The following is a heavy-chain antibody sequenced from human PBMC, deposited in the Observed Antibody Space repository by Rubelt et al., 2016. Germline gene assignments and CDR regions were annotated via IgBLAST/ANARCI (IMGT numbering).Heavy chain of an antibody. Sequence: QVQLQQGGAGLLKPSETLSLTCAVYGGSFSGYYWSWIRQPPGKGLEWIGEINLGGSSNYNTSLKTRVTISVDTSKNQFSLKLSSVTAAATAVYYCARGYDYYGSGRGDAFDIWGQGTMVTVSS. CDR1: GGSFSGYY. CDR2: INLGGSS. D-gene: IGHD3-10*01. V-gene: IGHV4-34*02. J-gene: IGHJ3*02. CDR3: ARGYDYYGSGRGDAFDI.